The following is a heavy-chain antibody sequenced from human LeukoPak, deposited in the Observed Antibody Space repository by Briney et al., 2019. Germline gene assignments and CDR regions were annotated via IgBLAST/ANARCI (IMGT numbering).Heavy chain of an antibody. V-gene: IGHV3-30*19. CDR1: GFTFSTYA. D-gene: IGHD3-9*01. CDR2: IWYDGSNK. Sequence: PGGSLRLSCAASGFTFSTYAMYWVRQAPGKGLEWVAVIWYDGSNKYYADSVKGRFTVSRDNSKNTLYLQMSSLRDKDTAVYYCARGDILTGSYFDYWGQGTLVTVSS. CDR3: ARGDILTGSYFDY. J-gene: IGHJ4*02.